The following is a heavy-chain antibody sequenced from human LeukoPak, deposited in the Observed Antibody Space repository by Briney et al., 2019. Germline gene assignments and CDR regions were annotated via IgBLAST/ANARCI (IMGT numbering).Heavy chain of an antibody. Sequence: SVKVSCKASGGTFSSYAISWVRQAPGQGLEWMGGIIPIFGTANYAQKFQDRVTITADESTSTAYMELSSLRSEDTAIYYCASSKDYHDSSGYARTLDYWGQGTLVTVSS. CDR2: IIPIFGTA. D-gene: IGHD3-22*01. J-gene: IGHJ4*02. V-gene: IGHV1-69*13. CDR1: GGTFSSYA. CDR3: ASSKDYHDSSGYARTLDY.